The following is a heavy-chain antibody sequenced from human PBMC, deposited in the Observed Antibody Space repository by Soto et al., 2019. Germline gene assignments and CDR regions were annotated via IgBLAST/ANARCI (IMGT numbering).Heavy chain of an antibody. V-gene: IGHV3-33*01. D-gene: IGHD3-3*02. CDR3: AREGRAFFDY. CDR2: IWYDGINK. J-gene: IGHJ4*02. CDR1: GFSFSSFG. Sequence: QVQLVESGGGVVQPGRSLRLSCAASGFSFSSFGMHWVRQAPGKGLEWVAMIWYDGINKYYVDSVKGRFTISRDNSESTLYLQMDSLRAEDMAVYYCAREGRAFFDYWGQGTLVTVSS.